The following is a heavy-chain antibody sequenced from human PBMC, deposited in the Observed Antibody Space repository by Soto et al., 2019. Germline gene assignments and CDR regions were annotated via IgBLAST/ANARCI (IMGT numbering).Heavy chain of an antibody. V-gene: IGHV4-4*02. D-gene: IGHD5-12*01. CDR3: ARDYDRVATMGYYYYGMAF. J-gene: IGHJ6*02. CDR2: IYHSGST. CDR1: GGSISSSNW. Sequence: SETLSLTCAVSGGSISSSNWWSLVRQPPGKGLELIGEIYHSGSTNYNPSLKSRVTISVDKSKNQFSLKLSSVTAADTAVYYCARDYDRVATMGYYYYGMAFWGQGATVTVSS.